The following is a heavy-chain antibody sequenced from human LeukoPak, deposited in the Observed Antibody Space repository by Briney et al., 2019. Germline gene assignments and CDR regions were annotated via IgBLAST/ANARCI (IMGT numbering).Heavy chain of an antibody. V-gene: IGHV1-18*01. Sequence: ASVKVSCKASGYTFTSYAITWVLQAPGQGLEWMGWISAYNGRTNYAQNLQDRVTLNIDTSTSTAYMELRSLKSDDTAVYFCARCESGSSWPWELGNNWGQGTPVTVSS. CDR2: ISAYNGRT. J-gene: IGHJ4*02. CDR1: GYTFTSYA. CDR3: ARCESGSSWPWELGNN. D-gene: IGHD6-13*01.